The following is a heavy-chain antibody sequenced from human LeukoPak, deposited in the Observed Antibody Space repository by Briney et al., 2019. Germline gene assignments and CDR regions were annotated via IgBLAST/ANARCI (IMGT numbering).Heavy chain of an antibody. CDR3: AGGHWSYFDY. J-gene: IGHJ4*02. Sequence: GRSLRLSCAASGFTFSSYAMHGVRQAPGKGLEWVAVISYDGSNKYYADSVKGRFTISRDNSKNTLYLQMNSLRAEDTAVYYCAGGHWSYFDYWGQGTLVTVSS. CDR1: GFTFSSYA. CDR2: ISYDGSNK. V-gene: IGHV3-30*01. D-gene: IGHD3-16*01.